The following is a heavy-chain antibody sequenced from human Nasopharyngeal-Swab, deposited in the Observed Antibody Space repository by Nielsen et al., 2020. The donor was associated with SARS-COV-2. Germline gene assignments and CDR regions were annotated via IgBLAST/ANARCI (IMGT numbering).Heavy chain of an antibody. J-gene: IGHJ6*02. D-gene: IGHD3-16*01. CDR2: ISSSSSYI. Sequence: VRQAPGKGLEWVSSISSSSSYIYYADSVKGRFTISRDNAKNSLYLQMNSLRAEDTAAYYCARDLMITFGGVLMDVWGQGTTVTVSS. V-gene: IGHV3-21*01. CDR3: ARDLMITFGGVLMDV.